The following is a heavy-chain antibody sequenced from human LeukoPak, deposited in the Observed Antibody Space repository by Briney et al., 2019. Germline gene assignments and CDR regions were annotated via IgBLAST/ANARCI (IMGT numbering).Heavy chain of an antibody. V-gene: IGHV4-59*11. CDR3: ARSGDSSAYYSF. CDR2: VYYVGST. CDR1: GASIRSHH. Sequence: SETLSLTCTVSGASIRSHHWTWIRQPPGKGLEWIGNVYYVGSTSYSPSLKSRVTISLDTSKNQFSLEMNLVTAADTAVYYCARSGDSSAYYSFWGQGILVTVSS. J-gene: IGHJ4*02. D-gene: IGHD3-22*01.